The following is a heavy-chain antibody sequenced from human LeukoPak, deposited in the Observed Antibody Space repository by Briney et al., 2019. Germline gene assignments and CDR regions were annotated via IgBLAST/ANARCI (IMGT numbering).Heavy chain of an antibody. Sequence: PGGSLRLSCAASGFTFSSYAMSWVRQAPGKGLEWVSAISGSGGSTYYADSVKGRFTISRDNSKNTLYLQMNSLRAEDTAVYYCAKDPINGMIWSGYLRVTNWFDPWGQGTLVTVSS. CDR3: AKDPINGMIWSGYLRVTNWFDP. J-gene: IGHJ5*02. CDR1: GFTFSSYA. CDR2: ISGSGGST. V-gene: IGHV3-23*01. D-gene: IGHD3-3*01.